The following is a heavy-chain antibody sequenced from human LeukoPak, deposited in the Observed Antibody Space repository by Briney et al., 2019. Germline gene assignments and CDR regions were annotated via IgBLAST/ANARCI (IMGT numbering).Heavy chain of an antibody. D-gene: IGHD3-10*01. CDR2: IYYSGST. CDR3: ARYPHYYGSGSVDY. V-gene: IGHV4-39*01. J-gene: IGHJ4*02. CDR1: GVSISSSSYY. Sequence: SETLSLTCTVSGVSISSSSYYWGWIRQPPGKGLEWIGSIYYSGSTYYNPSLKSRVTISVDTSKNQFSLKLSSVTAADTAVYYCARYPHYYGSGSVDYWGQGTLVTVSS.